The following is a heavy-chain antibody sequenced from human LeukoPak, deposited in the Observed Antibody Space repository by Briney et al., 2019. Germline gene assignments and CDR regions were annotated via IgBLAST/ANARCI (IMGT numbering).Heavy chain of an antibody. CDR2: IKRDGSDK. V-gene: IGHV3-7*05. CDR1: GFTLSEYW. D-gene: IGHD5-18*01. Sequence: PGGSLRLSCAASGFTLSEYWMAWVRQAPGRGPEWVAHIKRDGSDKNYVDPVKGRFTISRDNAKNSVYLQMNSLRAEDTATYYCARDGYLDYWGQGTLVTVSS. CDR3: ARDGYLDY. J-gene: IGHJ4*02.